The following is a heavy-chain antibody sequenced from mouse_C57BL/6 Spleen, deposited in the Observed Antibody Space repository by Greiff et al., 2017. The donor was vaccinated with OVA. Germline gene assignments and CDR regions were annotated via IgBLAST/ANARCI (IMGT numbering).Heavy chain of an antibody. V-gene: IGHV5-16*01. J-gene: IGHJ4*01. CDR3: AREDYYGTQGAMDY. Sequence: EVKVVESEGGLVQPGSSMKLSCTASGFTFSDYYMAWVRQVPEKGLEWVANINYDGSSTYYLDSLKSRFIISRDNAKNILYLQMSSLKSEDTATYYCAREDYYGTQGAMDYWGQGTSVTVSS. D-gene: IGHD1-1*01. CDR2: INYDGSST. CDR1: GFTFSDYY.